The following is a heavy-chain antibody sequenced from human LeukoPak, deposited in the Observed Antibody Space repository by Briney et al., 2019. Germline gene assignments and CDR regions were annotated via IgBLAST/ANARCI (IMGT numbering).Heavy chain of an antibody. V-gene: IGHV1-18*01. CDR1: GYTFISYS. CDR3: ARQEGSSGYYAFDY. D-gene: IGHD3-22*01. Sequence: GASVKVSCKASGYTFISYSISWVRQAPGQGLEWLGWITTYNGNTNYAQKLQGRVTMTTDTSTSTAYMELRSLRSDDTAVYYCARQEGSSGYYAFDYWGQGTLVTVSS. CDR2: ITTYNGNT. J-gene: IGHJ4*02.